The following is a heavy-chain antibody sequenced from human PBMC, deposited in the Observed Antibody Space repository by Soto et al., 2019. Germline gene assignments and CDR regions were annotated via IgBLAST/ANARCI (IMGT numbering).Heavy chain of an antibody. Sequence: AASVKVSCKASGFTFTSSAVQWVRQARGQRLEWIGWIVVGSGNTNYAQKFQERVTITRDMSTSTAYMELSSLRSEDTAVYYCAAVRELGPSYFDYWGQGTLVTVSS. CDR2: IVVGSGNT. V-gene: IGHV1-58*01. CDR3: AAVRELGPSYFDY. CDR1: GFTFTSSA. J-gene: IGHJ4*02. D-gene: IGHD1-26*01.